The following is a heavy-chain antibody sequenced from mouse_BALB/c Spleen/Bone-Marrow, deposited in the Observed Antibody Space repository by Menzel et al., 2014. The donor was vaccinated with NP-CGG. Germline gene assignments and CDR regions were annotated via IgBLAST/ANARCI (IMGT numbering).Heavy chain of an antibody. CDR3: ARLITTGGFAY. CDR2: ILPGSGTT. D-gene: IGHD2-4*01. CDR1: GYTFSTYW. V-gene: IGHV1-9*01. J-gene: IGHJ3*01. Sequence: VQLKHSGAELMKPGASVKISCKATGYTFSTYWIEWVKQRPGHGLEWIGEILPGSGTTNYNEKFKGKATFTADTSSNTAYMQLSSLTSEDSAVYYCARLITTGGFAYWGQGTLVTVSA.